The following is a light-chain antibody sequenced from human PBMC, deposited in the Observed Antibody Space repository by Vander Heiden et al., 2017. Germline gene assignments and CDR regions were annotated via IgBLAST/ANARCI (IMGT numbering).Light chain of an antibody. Sequence: SYALTQPPSVSVSPEQTARITCSGDALPKQYAYWYQQKPGQAPVLVIYKDSERPSGIPERFSGSSSGTTVTLTISGVQAEDEADYYCQSADSSGTYRGVFGGGTKLTVL. V-gene: IGLV3-25*03. CDR1: ALPKQY. CDR3: QSADSSGTYRGV. CDR2: KDS. J-gene: IGLJ3*02.